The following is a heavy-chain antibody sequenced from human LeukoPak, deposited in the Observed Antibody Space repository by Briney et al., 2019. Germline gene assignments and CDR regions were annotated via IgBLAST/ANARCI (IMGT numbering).Heavy chain of an antibody. CDR1: GGSISSSSYY. D-gene: IGHD3-10*01. Sequence: SETLSLTCTVSGGSISSSSYYWGWIRQPPGKGLEWIGSLYYTGSTYYNPSLKSRVAISVDTSKNQFSLKLSSVTAADPAVYYCARGVSPGTLLNNWFDPWGQGTLVTVSS. J-gene: IGHJ5*02. CDR2: LYYTGST. CDR3: ARGVSPGTLLNNWFDP. V-gene: IGHV4-39*01.